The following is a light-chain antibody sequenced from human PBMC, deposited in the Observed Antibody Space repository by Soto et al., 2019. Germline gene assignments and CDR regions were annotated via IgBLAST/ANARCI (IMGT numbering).Light chain of an antibody. CDR1: QSISSY. CDR3: QQSYSTPPL. CDR2: AAS. J-gene: IGKJ1*01. Sequence: DIQMTQSPSSLYASVGDRVTITCRASQSISSYLNWYQQKPGKAPKLLIYAASSLQSGVPSRFSGSGSGTDFTLTISSLQPEDFATYYCQQSYSTPPLFGQGTKVEIK. V-gene: IGKV1-39*01.